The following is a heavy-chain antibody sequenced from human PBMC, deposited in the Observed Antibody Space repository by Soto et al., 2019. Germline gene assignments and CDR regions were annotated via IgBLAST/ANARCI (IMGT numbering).Heavy chain of an antibody. CDR2: INPNSGGT. Sequence: ASVKVSCKASGYTFTGYYMYWVRQAPGQGLEWMGWINPNSGGTNYAQKFQGWVTMTRDTSISTAYMELSRLRSDDTAVYYCARERAAAAGTREFDYWGQGTLVTVSS. V-gene: IGHV1-2*04. J-gene: IGHJ4*02. D-gene: IGHD6-13*01. CDR1: GYTFTGYY. CDR3: ARERAAAAGTREFDY.